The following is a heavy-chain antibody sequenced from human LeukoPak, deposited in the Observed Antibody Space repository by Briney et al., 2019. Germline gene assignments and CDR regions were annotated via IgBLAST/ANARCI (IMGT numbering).Heavy chain of an antibody. CDR1: GYTFISYY. CDR3: ATHSPEWRYSGYYNFYYMDV. J-gene: IGHJ6*03. Sequence: ASVKVSCKASGYTFISYYIHWVRQAPGQGLEWMGIINPSGGSRSYAQKFQGRLTVTRDTSTSAVYMELSSLRSEDTAVYFCATHSPEWRYSGYYNFYYMDVWGKGTTVTVSS. CDR2: INPSGGSR. D-gene: IGHD5-12*01. V-gene: IGHV1-46*01.